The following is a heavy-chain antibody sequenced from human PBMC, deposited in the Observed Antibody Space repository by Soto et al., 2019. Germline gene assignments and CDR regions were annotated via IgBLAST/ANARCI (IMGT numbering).Heavy chain of an antibody. V-gene: IGHV1-46*01. CDR2: INPSGGST. CDR3: ARETDRWCQDNAYFDL. Sequence: QVQLVQSGAEVKKPGASVKVSCKASGYTFTSYYMHWVRQAPGQGLEWMGIINPSGGSTSYAQKSQGIETMTTDTYTSTVYMELSSLRSEDTAVYYCARETDRWCQDNAYFDLWGRGTLVTVSS. J-gene: IGHJ2*01. CDR1: GYTFTSYY. D-gene: IGHD2-21*01.